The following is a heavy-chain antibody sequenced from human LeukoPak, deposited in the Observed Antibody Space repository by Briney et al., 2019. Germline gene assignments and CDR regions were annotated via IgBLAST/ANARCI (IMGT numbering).Heavy chain of an antibody. CDR1: GYTFTGYH. CDR3: ARADSGSILDY. V-gene: IGHV1-2*02. Sequence: ASVKVSCKASGYTFTGYHMHWVRQAPGQGLEWRGWIKPNSGGTNYAQKFQGRVTMTRDTSINTSYMELSRLRSHDTAIYYCARADSGSILDYWGQGTLVTVSS. CDR2: IKPNSGGT. D-gene: IGHD1-26*01. J-gene: IGHJ4*02.